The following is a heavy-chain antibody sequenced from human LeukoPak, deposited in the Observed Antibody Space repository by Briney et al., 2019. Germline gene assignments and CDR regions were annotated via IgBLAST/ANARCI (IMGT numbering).Heavy chain of an antibody. V-gene: IGHV1-46*01. CDR3: ARGYSSSSPWY. J-gene: IGHJ4*02. D-gene: IGHD6-6*01. Sequence: ASVKVSCKASSYTFTRYGISWVRQAPGQGLEWMGIINPSGGSTSYAQKFQGRVTMTRDMSTSTVYMELSSLRSEDTAVYYCARGYSSSSPWYWGQGTLVTVSS. CDR2: INPSGGST. CDR1: SYTFTRYG.